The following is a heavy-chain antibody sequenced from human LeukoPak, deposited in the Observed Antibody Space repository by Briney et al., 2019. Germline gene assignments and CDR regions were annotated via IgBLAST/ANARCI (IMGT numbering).Heavy chain of an antibody. J-gene: IGHJ3*02. CDR3: ARDFRDGYNYEVFDI. D-gene: IGHD5-24*01. CDR2: ISSGSNTI. Sequence: GGSLRLSCAASGSTFISYSMNWVRQAPGKGLEWVSYISSGSNTIYYADSVKGRFTISRDNAKNSLYLQMKSLRAEDTAVYYCARDFRDGYNYEVFDIWGQGTMVTVSS. V-gene: IGHV3-48*04. CDR1: GSTFISYS.